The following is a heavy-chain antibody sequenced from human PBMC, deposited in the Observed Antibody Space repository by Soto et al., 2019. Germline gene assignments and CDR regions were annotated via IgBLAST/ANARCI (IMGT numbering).Heavy chain of an antibody. CDR2: IYYSGST. CDR1: GGSISSRGYY. V-gene: IGHV4-39*07. J-gene: IGHJ5*02. CDR3: ARARQYYDCELDP. D-gene: IGHD3-16*01. Sequence: SETLSLTCTVSGGSISSRGYYWGWIRQPPGKGLEWIGTIYYSGSTYYNPSLKSRLSISLDTSENQFSLKLTSVTAADTAIYYCARARQYYDCELDPWGQGTLVTVSP.